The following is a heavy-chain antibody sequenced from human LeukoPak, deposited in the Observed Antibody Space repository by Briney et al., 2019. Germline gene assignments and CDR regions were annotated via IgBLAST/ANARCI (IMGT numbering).Heavy chain of an antibody. CDR2: INYSGNT. CDR3: ARSSGWSFFDC. D-gene: IGHD6-19*01. CDR1: GGSISSYY. V-gene: IGHV4-59*01. Sequence: NPSETLSLTXTVSGGSISSYYWSWIRQTPGKGMEWIGCINYSGNTDYSPSLKSRLTISVDTSKNQFSLRLRSVTAADTAVYYCARSSGWSFFDCWGQGSLVTVSS. J-gene: IGHJ4*02.